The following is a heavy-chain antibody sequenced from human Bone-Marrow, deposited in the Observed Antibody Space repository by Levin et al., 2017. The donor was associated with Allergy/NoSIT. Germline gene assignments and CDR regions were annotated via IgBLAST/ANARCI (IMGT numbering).Heavy chain of an antibody. CDR3: TTATSGPDFDH. CDR1: GFTFVNTW. Sequence: GGSLRLSCAASGFTFVNTWMSWVRQAPGRGLQWVGRSKSKIDGGAMEYAAPVKGRFTISRDDSKNMIFLQMNSLQIEDTAVYYCTTATSGPDFDHWGQGTLLTVSS. J-gene: IGHJ4*02. CDR2: SKSKIDGGAM. D-gene: IGHD2-15*01. V-gene: IGHV3-15*01.